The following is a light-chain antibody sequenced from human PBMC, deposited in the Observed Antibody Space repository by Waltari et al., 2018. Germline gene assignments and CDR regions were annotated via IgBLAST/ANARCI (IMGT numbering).Light chain of an antibody. V-gene: IGLV1-44*01. CDR2: SSS. CDR3: AAWYDSLTLVV. Sequence: QSVLTQPPSASGTPGQRVTISCSGTSSNIGRNSVNWYQQLPGMAPKLLIYSSSWWPAGVPDRVSSSKSGTSATLAISGPQSEDEADYYCAAWYDSLTLVVFGGGTKLTVL. J-gene: IGLJ2*01. CDR1: SSNIGRNS.